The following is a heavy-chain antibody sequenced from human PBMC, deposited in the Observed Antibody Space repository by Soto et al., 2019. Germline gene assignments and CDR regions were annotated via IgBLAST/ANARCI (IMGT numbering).Heavy chain of an antibody. V-gene: IGHV3-23*01. CDR2: ISGSGGST. Sequence: GGSLRLSCAASGFTFSSYAMSWVRQAPGKGLEWVSAISGSGGSTYYADSVKGRFTISRDNSKNTLYLQMNSLRAEDTALYFCVRDRGYPDSFDVWGRGTTVTVSS. CDR3: VRDRGYPDSFDV. D-gene: IGHD1-1*01. J-gene: IGHJ3*01. CDR1: GFTFSSYA.